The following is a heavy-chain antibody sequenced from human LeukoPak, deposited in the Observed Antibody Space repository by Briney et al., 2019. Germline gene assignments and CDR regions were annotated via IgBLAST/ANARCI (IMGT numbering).Heavy chain of an antibody. V-gene: IGHV4-4*02. J-gene: IGHJ6*02. CDR1: GGSISSSNW. CDR2: IYHSGST. D-gene: IGHD4-17*01. CDR3: ARDTTVRDYYYGMDV. Sequence: SGTLSLTCAVSGGSISSSNWWSWVRQPPGKGLEWIGEIYHSGSTNYNPSLKSRVTISVDKSKNQFSLKLSSVTAADTAVYYCARDTTVRDYYYGMDVWGQGTTVTVSS.